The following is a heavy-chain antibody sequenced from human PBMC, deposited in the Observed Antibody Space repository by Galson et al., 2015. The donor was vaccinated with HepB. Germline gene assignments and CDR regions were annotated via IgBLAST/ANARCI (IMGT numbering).Heavy chain of an antibody. CDR1: GYTFTSYY. CDR3: ARDLGGRVLRYFDWLPLGFDY. D-gene: IGHD3-9*01. CDR2: INPSGGST. Sequence: SVKVSCKASGYTFTSYYMHRVRQAPGQGLEWMGIINPSGGSTSYAQKFQGRVTMTRDTSTSTVYMELRSLRSDDTAVYYCARDLGGRVLRYFDWLPLGFDYWGQGTLVTVSS. J-gene: IGHJ4*02. V-gene: IGHV1-46*01.